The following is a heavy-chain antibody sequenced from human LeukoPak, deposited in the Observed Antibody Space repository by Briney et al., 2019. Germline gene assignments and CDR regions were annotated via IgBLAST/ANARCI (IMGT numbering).Heavy chain of an antibody. Sequence: SETLSLTCSVSGGSINSHYWSWIRQPPEKGLEWIGYIYTSGSTNYSPYLKTRVTISIDKSSTQFSLKLRSVAATATATYCCARLYPLGGNTVRGYYYYMDVWGKGTTVTVSS. V-gene: IGHV4-4*08. CDR2: IYTSGST. D-gene: IGHD4-23*01. J-gene: IGHJ6*03. CDR1: GGSINSHY. CDR3: ARLYPLGGNTVRGYYYYMDV.